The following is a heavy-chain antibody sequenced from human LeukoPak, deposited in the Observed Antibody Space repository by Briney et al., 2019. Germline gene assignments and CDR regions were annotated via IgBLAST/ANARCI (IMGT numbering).Heavy chain of an antibody. CDR1: GFTFSSYA. D-gene: IGHD6-19*01. CDR3: AKSFDGAVAATGAFDI. J-gene: IGHJ3*02. Sequence: GGSLRLSCAASGFTFSSYAMSWVRQAPGKGLEWVSAISGSGGSTYYADSVKSRFTISRDNSKNTLYLQMNSLRAEDTALYYCAKSFDGAVAATGAFDIWGQGTMVTVSS. V-gene: IGHV3-23*01. CDR2: ISGSGGST.